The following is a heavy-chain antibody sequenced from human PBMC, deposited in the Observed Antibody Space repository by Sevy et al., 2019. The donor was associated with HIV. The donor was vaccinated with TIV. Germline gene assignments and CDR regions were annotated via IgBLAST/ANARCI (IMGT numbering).Heavy chain of an antibody. CDR3: ARDQRFPYSSTWHPH. D-gene: IGHD6-13*01. CDR1: GFTFSSYW. Sequence: RGSLRLSCVASGFTFSSYWMQWVRQVPGKGPVWVSRINSDGSTTIYADSVKGRFTVSRDNAKNTLYLQMNSLRDDDTAVYYCARDQRFPYSSTWHPHWGQGTLVTVSS. V-gene: IGHV3-74*01. J-gene: IGHJ4*02. CDR2: INSDGSTT.